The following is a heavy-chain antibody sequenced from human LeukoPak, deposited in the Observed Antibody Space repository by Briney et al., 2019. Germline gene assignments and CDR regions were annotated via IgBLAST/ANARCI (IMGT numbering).Heavy chain of an antibody. CDR2: ISAYNGNT. D-gene: IGHD1-26*01. V-gene: IGHV1-18*01. Sequence: ASVKVSCKASGYTFTNFAISWVRQAPGGGLEWMGWISAYNGNTNYAQKLQGRVTMTTDTSTSTAYMELRSLRSDDTAVYYCARGSGSYFDYWGQGTLVTVSS. CDR3: ARGSGSYFDY. J-gene: IGHJ4*02. CDR1: GYTFTNFA.